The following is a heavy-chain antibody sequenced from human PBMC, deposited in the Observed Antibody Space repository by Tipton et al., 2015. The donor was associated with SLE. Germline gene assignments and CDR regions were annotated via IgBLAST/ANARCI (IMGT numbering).Heavy chain of an antibody. CDR2: ISYSGAT. V-gene: IGHV4-59*12. CDR1: GGSINNYY. Sequence: TLSLTCTVSGGSINNYYWSWIRQPPGKGLMLIGSISYSGATSYNPSLKSRVTISVDTSKNHFSLSLISVTAADTAVYYCARLTPWGYDYWGPGMLVTVSS. CDR3: ARLTPWGYDY. J-gene: IGHJ4*02. D-gene: IGHD7-27*01.